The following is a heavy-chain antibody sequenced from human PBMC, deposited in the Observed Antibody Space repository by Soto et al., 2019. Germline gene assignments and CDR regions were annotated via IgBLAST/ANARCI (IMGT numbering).Heavy chain of an antibody. D-gene: IGHD1-26*01. V-gene: IGHV1-69*01. CDR3: ARGYYSGSNPSAVDY. CDR1: GGTFSSYT. CDR2: ITPTLNIA. J-gene: IGHJ4*02. Sequence: QLQLVQSGAEVREPGSSGKVSCKASGGTFSSYTVIWVRQAPGQGLEWMGGITPTLNIAKYAEKFQGRVTITADESTSTVNMHLRSPRSEDTAVYFCARGYYSGSNPSAVDYWGQGTVVAVPS.